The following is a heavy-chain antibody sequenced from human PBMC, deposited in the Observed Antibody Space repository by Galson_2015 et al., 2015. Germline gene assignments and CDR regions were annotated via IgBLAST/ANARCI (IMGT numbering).Heavy chain of an antibody. CDR3: AALWGSYRYEPTSSFDY. Sequence: SLRLSCAASGFTFSSYAMHWVRQAPGKGLEWVAVISYDGSNKYYADSVKGRFTISRDNSKNTLYLQMNSLRAEDTAVYYCAALWGSYRYEPTSSFDYGGQGTLVTVSS. V-gene: IGHV3-30-3*01. CDR2: ISYDGSNK. CDR1: GFTFSSYA. J-gene: IGHJ4*02. D-gene: IGHD3-16*02.